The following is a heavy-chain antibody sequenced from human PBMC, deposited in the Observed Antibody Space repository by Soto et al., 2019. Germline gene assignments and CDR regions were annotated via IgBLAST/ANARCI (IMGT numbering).Heavy chain of an antibody. CDR2: LSDSGGSI. Sequence: EVQLLESGGGLVQPGGFPRLSCTASGFTFNRHAMTWARQAPGKGPEWVSGLSDSGGSIYYADSVKGRFTISRDNSMNTLYLQMNTLRAEDTAVYYCAKVSSAWYAGFFDLWGQGTLVTVSS. CDR3: AKVSSAWYAGFFDL. V-gene: IGHV3-23*01. D-gene: IGHD2-8*01. CDR1: GFTFNRHA. J-gene: IGHJ4*02.